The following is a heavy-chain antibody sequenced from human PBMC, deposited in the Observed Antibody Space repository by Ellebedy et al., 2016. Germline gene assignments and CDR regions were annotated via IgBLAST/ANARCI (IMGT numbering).Heavy chain of an antibody. Sequence: ASVKVSXXASGYTFTGYYMHWVRQAPGQGLEWMGWINPNSGGTNYAQKFQGRVTMTRDTSISTAYMELSRLRSDDTAVYYCARADYLNAFDIWGQGTMVTVSS. CDR2: INPNSGGT. CDR3: ARADYLNAFDI. V-gene: IGHV1-2*02. CDR1: GYTFTGYY. J-gene: IGHJ3*02. D-gene: IGHD4-11*01.